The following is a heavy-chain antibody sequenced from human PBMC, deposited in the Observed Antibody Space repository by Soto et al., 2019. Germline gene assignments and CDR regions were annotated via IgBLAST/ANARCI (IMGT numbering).Heavy chain of an antibody. Sequence: GGSLRLSCAASGFTFSSYAMSWVRQAPGKGLEWVSAISGSGGSTYYADSVKGRFTISRDNSKNTLYLQMNSLRAEDTAVYYCAKGLKGYSRSWYFDSWGQGTLVTVSS. CDR1: GFTFSSYA. V-gene: IGHV3-23*01. D-gene: IGHD6-13*01. J-gene: IGHJ4*02. CDR2: ISGSGGST. CDR3: AKGLKGYSRSWYFDS.